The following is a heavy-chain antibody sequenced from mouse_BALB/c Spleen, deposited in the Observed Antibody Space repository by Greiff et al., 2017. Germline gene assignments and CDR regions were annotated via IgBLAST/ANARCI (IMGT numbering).Heavy chain of an antibody. CDR1: GFTFSSYT. CDR2: ISSGGSYT. CDR3: TRDPRPDYFDY. J-gene: IGHJ2*01. Sequence: EVNLVESGGGLVKPGGSLKLSCAASGFTFSSYTMSWVRQTPEKRLEWVATISSGGSYTYYPDSVKGRFTISRDNAKNTLYLQMSSLKSEDTAMYYCTRDPRPDYFDYWGQGTTLTVSS. V-gene: IGHV5-6-4*01.